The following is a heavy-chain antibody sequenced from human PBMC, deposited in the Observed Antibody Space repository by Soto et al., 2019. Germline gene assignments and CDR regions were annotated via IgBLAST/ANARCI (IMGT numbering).Heavy chain of an antibody. V-gene: IGHV1-18*01. D-gene: IGHD3-22*01. Sequence: ASVKVSCKASGYTFTSYGISWVRQAPVQGLELMGWISSYNGNTNYAQKLQGRVTMTTDTSTSTAYTELRSLRSDDTAVYYCERDEGYYHSSGYSTTVDYWGQGTLVTVSS. J-gene: IGHJ4*02. CDR3: ERDEGYYHSSGYSTTVDY. CDR1: GYTFTSYG. CDR2: ISSYNGNT.